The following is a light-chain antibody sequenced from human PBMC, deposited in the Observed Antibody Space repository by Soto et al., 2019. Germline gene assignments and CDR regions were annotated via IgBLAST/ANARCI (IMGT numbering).Light chain of an antibody. CDR1: QSISTW. CDR3: QQYNSPYT. J-gene: IGKJ2*01. Sequence: DIQMTQSPSTLSASVGDRVTISCRASQSISTWLAWYQQKPGKAPKLLIYKASSLESGVPSRFSGSGSGTEFTLTISCLQPDDSATYYCQQYNSPYTFGQGTKLEIK. CDR2: KAS. V-gene: IGKV1-5*03.